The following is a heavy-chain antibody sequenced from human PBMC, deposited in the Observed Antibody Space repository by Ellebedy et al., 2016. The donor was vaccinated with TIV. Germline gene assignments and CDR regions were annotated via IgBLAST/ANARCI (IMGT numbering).Heavy chain of an antibody. V-gene: IGHV3-7*01. CDR2: IKPDGSEK. Sequence: GGSLRLSXAASGFTFSSYWMSWVPQAPGRGLEWVAHIKPDGSEKYYVDSVKGRFTISRDNAKDSLYVQMNSLRAEDTAVYYCARGGARLGVWGKGTTVTVSS. D-gene: IGHD6-6*01. CDR1: GFTFSSYW. J-gene: IGHJ6*04. CDR3: ARGGARLGV.